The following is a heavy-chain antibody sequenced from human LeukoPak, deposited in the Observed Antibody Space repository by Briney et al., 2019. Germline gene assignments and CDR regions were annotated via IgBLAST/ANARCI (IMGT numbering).Heavy chain of an antibody. CDR3: AKDNGWFGELLPGDY. V-gene: IGHV3-23*01. CDR1: GFTFSSYA. Sequence: PGGSLRLSCAASGFTFSSYAMSWVRQAPGKGLEWVSAISGSGGSTYYADSVKGRFTISRDNSKNTLYLQMNSLRAEDTAVYYCAKDNGWFGELLPGDYWGQGTLVTVSS. CDR2: ISGSGGST. J-gene: IGHJ4*02. D-gene: IGHD3-10*01.